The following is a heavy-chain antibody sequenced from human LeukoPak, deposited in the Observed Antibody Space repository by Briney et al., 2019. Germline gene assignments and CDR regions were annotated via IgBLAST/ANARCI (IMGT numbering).Heavy chain of an antibody. Sequence: SETLSLTCSVSGGSITITNYYGGWGRQPPGKGVEWIGSMYHSGTTYYNPSLKTRLTISVDTSKNQFSLNLSAVTAADTALYFCARHRGRNGGYVFDYWGQGTLVTVSS. J-gene: IGHJ4*02. CDR3: ARHRGRNGGYVFDY. V-gene: IGHV4-39*01. CDR1: GGSITITNYY. D-gene: IGHD2-8*01. CDR2: MYHSGTT.